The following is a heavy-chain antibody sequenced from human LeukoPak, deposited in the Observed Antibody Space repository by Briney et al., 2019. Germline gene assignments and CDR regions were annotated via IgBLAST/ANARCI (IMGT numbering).Heavy chain of an antibody. Sequence: ASVKVSCKASGYTFTGYYMHWVRQAPGQGLEWMGWINPNSGGTNYAQKFQGRVTMTRDTSISTAYMELSRLRSEDTAVYYCARERGYSYGRGWFDPWGQGTLVTVSS. CDR3: ARERGYSYGRGWFDP. CDR2: INPNSGGT. V-gene: IGHV1-2*02. CDR1: GYTFTGYY. D-gene: IGHD5-18*01. J-gene: IGHJ5*02.